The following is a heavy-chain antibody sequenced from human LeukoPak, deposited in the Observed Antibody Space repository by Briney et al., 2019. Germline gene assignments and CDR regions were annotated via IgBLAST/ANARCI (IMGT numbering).Heavy chain of an antibody. CDR3: ARDIDYNVDY. D-gene: IGHD4/OR15-4a*01. V-gene: IGHV1-18*01. CDR1: GYTFTSYD. J-gene: IGHJ4*02. CDR2: INPYNAKI. Sequence: ASVKVSCKASGYTFTSYDINWVRQAPGQGLEWMGWINPYNAKINYAQKFRGRVTVTTDTSTSTAYMELRSLRSDDTAMYYCARDIDYNVDYWGQGTLVTVSS.